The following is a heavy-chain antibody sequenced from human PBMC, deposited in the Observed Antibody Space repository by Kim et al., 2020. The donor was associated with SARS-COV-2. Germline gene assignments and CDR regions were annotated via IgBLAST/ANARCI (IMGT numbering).Heavy chain of an antibody. CDR3: AKGNNAISGAFDM. J-gene: IGHJ3*02. Sequence: GGSLRHSCAASGFTFTNYAMSWVRQAPGKGLEWVSLIYSGGGNTKYADSVQGRFTISRDDSKNTVFLQMNSLRVEDTAVYFCAKGNNAISGAFDMWGHGTMVTVSS. CDR2: IYSGGGNT. CDR1: GFTFTNYA. D-gene: IGHD6-19*01. V-gene: IGHV3-23*03.